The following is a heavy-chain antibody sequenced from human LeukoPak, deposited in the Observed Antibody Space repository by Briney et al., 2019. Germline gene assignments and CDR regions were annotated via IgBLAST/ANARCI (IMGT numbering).Heavy chain of an antibody. V-gene: IGHV3-30*18. Sequence: GGSLKLSCAASGFTFSSYGMHWVRQAPGKGLEWVAVISYDGSNKYYADSVKSRFTISRDNSKNTLYLQMNSLRAEDAAVYYCAKDFVAAVWGQGTLVTVSS. D-gene: IGHD6-25*01. J-gene: IGHJ4*02. CDR2: ISYDGSNK. CDR3: AKDFVAAV. CDR1: GFTFSSYG.